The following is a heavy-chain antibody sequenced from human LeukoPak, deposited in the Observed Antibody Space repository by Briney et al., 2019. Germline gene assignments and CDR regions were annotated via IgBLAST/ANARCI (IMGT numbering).Heavy chain of an antibody. Sequence: GESLKICCAASGFTCCSYAISWVRQAPGKGLEWVSAISGSGGSTYYADSVKGRFTISRENSKNTQYLQMNNLRAEDTAVYCCAKVPENSGSLRGRFSTYWRQATLVTVSS. CDR3: AKVPENSGSLRGRFSTY. CDR2: ISGSGGST. D-gene: IGHD6-6*01. V-gene: IGHV3-23*01. J-gene: IGHJ4*02. CDR1: GFTCCSYA.